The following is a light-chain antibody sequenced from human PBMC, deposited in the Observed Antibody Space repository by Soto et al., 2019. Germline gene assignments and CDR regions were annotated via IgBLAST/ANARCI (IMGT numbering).Light chain of an antibody. Sequence: DIQMTQSPSSLSASVGDRVTITCRASQSISSYLNWYQQKPGKAPKLLIYAASSLQSGVPSRFSGSGSGTDFTLTISSLQPEDFATYYGQQSYSTGFTFGPGTKVDIK. CDR1: QSISSY. J-gene: IGKJ3*01. V-gene: IGKV1-39*01. CDR2: AAS. CDR3: QQSYSTGFT.